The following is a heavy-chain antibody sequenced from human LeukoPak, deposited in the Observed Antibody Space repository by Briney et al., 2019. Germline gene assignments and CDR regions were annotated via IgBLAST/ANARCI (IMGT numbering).Heavy chain of an antibody. CDR1: GGSISSSSYY. CDR2: IYYSGST. Sequence: SETLSLTCTVSGGSISSSSYYWGWIRQPPGKGLEWIGSIYYSGSTNYNPSLKSRVTISVDTSKNQFSLKLSSVTAADTAVYYRARGRRGYCSSTSCYFPLNYWGQGTLVTVSS. CDR3: ARGRRGYCSSTSCYFPLNY. D-gene: IGHD2-2*01. J-gene: IGHJ4*02. V-gene: IGHV4-39*07.